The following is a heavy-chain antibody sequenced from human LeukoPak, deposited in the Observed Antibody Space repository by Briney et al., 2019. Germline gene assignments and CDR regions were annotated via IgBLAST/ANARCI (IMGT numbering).Heavy chain of an antibody. CDR1: GFTFSNYA. Sequence: GGSLRLSCAASGFTFSNYAMHWVRQAPGKGLEWVAVISYDGSNKYYADSVKGRFTISRDNSKNTLYLQMNSLRAEDTAVYYCARQDIVVVVAAFDYWGQGTLVTVSS. J-gene: IGHJ4*02. CDR2: ISYDGSNK. D-gene: IGHD2-15*01. V-gene: IGHV3-30-3*01. CDR3: ARQDIVVVVAAFDY.